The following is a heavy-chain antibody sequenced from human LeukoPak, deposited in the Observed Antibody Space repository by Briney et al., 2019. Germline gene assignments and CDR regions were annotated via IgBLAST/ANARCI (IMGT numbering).Heavy chain of an antibody. CDR2: INHSGST. J-gene: IGHJ4*02. Sequence: SETLSPTCAVYGGSSSGYSWSWIRQPPGKGLEWIGEINHSGSTNYNLSIKSRVSISVDTSKNQFSLKLSSVTAADTAVYYCARIYSSSWYRPFDYWGQGTLVTLSS. CDR3: ARIYSSSWYRPFDY. V-gene: IGHV4-34*01. D-gene: IGHD6-13*01. CDR1: GGSSSGYS.